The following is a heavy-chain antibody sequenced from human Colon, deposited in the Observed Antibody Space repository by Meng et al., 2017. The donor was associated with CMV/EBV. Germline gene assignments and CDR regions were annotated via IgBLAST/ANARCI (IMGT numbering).Heavy chain of an antibody. CDR2: IYYSGST. CDR3: ARVVIRSGYPYFFDY. CDR1: GYSISSSGYC. J-gene: IGHJ4*02. V-gene: IGHV4-31*02. D-gene: IGHD3-3*01. Sequence: SETLSLTCTASGYSISSSGYCWSWIRQHPEKGLEWIGYIYYSGSTNYNPSLKSRLTILRDTSENQFSLKLTSVTAADTAMYYCARVVIRSGYPYFFDYWGQGALVTVSS.